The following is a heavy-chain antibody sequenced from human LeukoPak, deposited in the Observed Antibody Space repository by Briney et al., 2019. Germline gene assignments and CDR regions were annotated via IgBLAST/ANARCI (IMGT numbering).Heavy chain of an antibody. CDR1: GFNFCICA. CDR2: IGPCGGSS. CDR3: AKEWYSSSWSYYYYYYGMDV. V-gene: IGHV3-23*01. J-gene: IGHJ6*02. Sequence: GGSLRLSCAASGFNFCICAMLGLPEAPGKALEGCSGIGPCGGSSYYADSVKGRFTISRDNSKNTLYLQMNSLRAEDTAVYYCAKEWYSSSWSYYYYYYGMDVWGQGTTVTVSS. D-gene: IGHD6-13*01.